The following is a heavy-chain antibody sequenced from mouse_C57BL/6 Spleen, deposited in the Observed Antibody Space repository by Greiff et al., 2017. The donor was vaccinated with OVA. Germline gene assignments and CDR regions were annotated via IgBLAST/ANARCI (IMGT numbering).Heavy chain of an antibody. CDR3: AKPVTTVVADWYFDV. D-gene: IGHD1-1*01. CDR1: GFSLTSYG. Sequence: VKLQESGPGLVQPSQSLSITCTVSGFSLTSYGVHWVRQSPGKGLEWLGVIWRGGSTDYNAAFMSRLSITKDNSKSQVFFKMNSLQADDTAIYYCAKPVTTVVADWYFDVWGTGTTVTVSS. CDR2: IWRGGST. J-gene: IGHJ1*03. V-gene: IGHV2-5*01.